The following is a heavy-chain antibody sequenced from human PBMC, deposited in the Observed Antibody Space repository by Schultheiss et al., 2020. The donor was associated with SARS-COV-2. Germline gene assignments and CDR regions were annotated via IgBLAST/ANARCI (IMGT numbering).Heavy chain of an antibody. CDR2: IYYSGST. J-gene: IGHJ4*02. CDR1: GGSISSYY. V-gene: IGHV4-59*01. D-gene: IGHD3-10*01. Sequence: SQTLSLTCTVSGGSISSYYWSWIRQPPGKGLEWIGYIYYSGSTYYNPSLKSRVTISVDTSKNQFSLKLSSVTAADTAVYYCARASYGSGSYYAGDYWGQGTLVTVSS. CDR3: ARASYGSGSYYAGDY.